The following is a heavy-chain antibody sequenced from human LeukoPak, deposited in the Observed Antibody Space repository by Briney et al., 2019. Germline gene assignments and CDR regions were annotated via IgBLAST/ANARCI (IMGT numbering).Heavy chain of an antibody. CDR2: MNPNTANT. J-gene: IGHJ5*02. Sequence: ASVKVSCKASGYPFTSYDINWVRQATGQGLEWVGWMNPNTANTAYAQKFQGRVTMTRDASISTAYMEPSSLRSEDTAVYYCARGRVATPNWFDPWGQGTLVTVSS. CDR1: GYPFTSYD. D-gene: IGHD2-15*01. CDR3: ARGRVATPNWFDP. V-gene: IGHV1-8*01.